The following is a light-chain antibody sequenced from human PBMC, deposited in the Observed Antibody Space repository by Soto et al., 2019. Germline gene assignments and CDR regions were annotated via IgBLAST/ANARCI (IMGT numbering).Light chain of an antibody. J-gene: IGKJ5*01. CDR1: QSISRG. V-gene: IGKV1-5*01. CDR3: QQLFDSPIT. CDR2: DAS. Sequence: IQMTQSPSTLSSSVGDRAPITFRARQSISRGLAWYPQKPGKAPNLLIYDASTLESGVPSRFSATVSGTEFSLTITSLQPEDFATYYCQQLFDSPITFGQGTRLGIK.